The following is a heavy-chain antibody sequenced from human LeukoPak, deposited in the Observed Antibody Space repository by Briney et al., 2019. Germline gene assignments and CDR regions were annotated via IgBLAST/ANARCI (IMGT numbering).Heavy chain of an antibody. D-gene: IGHD3-10*01. CDR2: ISPNNGGT. CDR3: ARGTRVWFGELSTNDY. CDR1: GYTFTGYY. Sequence: GASVKVSCKASGYTFTGYYMHWVRQAPGQGLEWMGWISPNNGGTNYAQKFQGRVTMTRDTSISTAYMELSRLRSDDTAVYYCARGTRVWFGELSTNDYWGQGTLVTVSS. J-gene: IGHJ4*02. V-gene: IGHV1-2*02.